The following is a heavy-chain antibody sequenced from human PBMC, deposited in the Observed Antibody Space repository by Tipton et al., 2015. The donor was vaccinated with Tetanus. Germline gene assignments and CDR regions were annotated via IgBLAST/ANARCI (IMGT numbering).Heavy chain of an antibody. V-gene: IGHV4-61*08. Sequence: TLSLTCSVSGGSLRSGDYQWNWIRQPPGKGLEWLAYISPSGRTNSNYDLKSRITMSADTSRNQFSLTLSSVTAADTAVYYCARGSGWADFWGQGTQVTVSS. D-gene: IGHD6-19*01. CDR3: ARGSGWADF. J-gene: IGHJ4*02. CDR1: GGSLRSGDYQ. CDR2: ISPSGRT.